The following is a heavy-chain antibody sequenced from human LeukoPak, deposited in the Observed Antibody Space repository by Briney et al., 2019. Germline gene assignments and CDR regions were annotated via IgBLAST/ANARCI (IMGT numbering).Heavy chain of an antibody. CDR2: ISWNSGSI. D-gene: IGHD3-22*01. CDR3: ANSFDSSGYYGSFDY. J-gene: IGHJ4*02. CDR1: GFTFDDYA. V-gene: IGHV3-9*01. Sequence: PGRSLRLSCAASGFTFDDYAMHWVRQAPGKGLEWVSGISWNSGSICYADSVKGRFTISRDNAKNSLYLQMNSLRAEDTALYYCANSFDSSGYYGSFDYWGQGTLVTVSS.